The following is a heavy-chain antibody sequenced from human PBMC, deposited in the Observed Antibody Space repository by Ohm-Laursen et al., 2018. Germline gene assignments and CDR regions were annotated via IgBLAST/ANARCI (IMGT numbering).Heavy chain of an antibody. V-gene: IGHV3-30*18. D-gene: IGHD6-13*01. J-gene: IGHJ4*02. CDR3: AKEVFTNSSWYYFDY. Sequence: SLRLSCAAFGFTFSSYGMHWVRQAPGKGLEWVAVISYDGSNKYYADSVKGRFTISRDNSKNTLYLQMNSLRAEDTAVYYCAKEVFTNSSWYYFDYWGQGTLVTVSS. CDR1: GFTFSSYG. CDR2: ISYDGSNK.